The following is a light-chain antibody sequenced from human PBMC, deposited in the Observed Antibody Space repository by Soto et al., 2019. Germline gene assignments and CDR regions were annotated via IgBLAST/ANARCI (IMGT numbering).Light chain of an antibody. V-gene: IGKV1-5*01. CDR2: DAS. J-gene: IGKJ5*01. CDR3: QQYNSYLIT. Sequence: DIQMTQSPSALSASVGDRAPITFRASQSISSWLAWYQQKPGKAPKLLIYDASTLQSGVPSRYSGSGSGTEFTLTISSLQPDDFATYYCQQYNSYLITFGQGTRLAI. CDR1: QSISSW.